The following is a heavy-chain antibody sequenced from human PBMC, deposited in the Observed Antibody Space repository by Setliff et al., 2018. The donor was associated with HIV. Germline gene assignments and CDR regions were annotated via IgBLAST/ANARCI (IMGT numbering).Heavy chain of an antibody. V-gene: IGHV3-72*01. J-gene: IGHJ3*02. CDR1: GFTFSDHY. D-gene: IGHD3-10*01. CDR2: TRNKANSYTT. Sequence: SGESLKISCAASGFTFSDHYMDWVRQAPGKGLEWVGRTRNKANSYTTEYAASVKGRFTISRDDSKNSLYLQMNSLKTEDTAVYYCARGHITMVRGDHQDAFDIWGQGTMVTVSS. CDR3: ARGHITMVRGDHQDAFDI.